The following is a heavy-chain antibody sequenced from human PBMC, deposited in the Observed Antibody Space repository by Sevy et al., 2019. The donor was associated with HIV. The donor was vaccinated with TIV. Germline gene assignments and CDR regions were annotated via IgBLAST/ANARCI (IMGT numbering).Heavy chain of an antibody. CDR2: IYPGDSDT. CDR1: GYSFTSYW. CDR3: ARQKYGGRFFYYYGMDV. J-gene: IGHJ6*02. V-gene: IGHV5-51*01. Sequence: GESLKISCKGSGYSFTSYWIGWVRQMPGKGLEWMGLIYPGDSDTRYSPSFQGQVTISADKSISTAYLQWSSLKASDTAMYYCARQKYGGRFFYYYGMDVWDQGTTVTVSS. D-gene: IGHD3-3*01.